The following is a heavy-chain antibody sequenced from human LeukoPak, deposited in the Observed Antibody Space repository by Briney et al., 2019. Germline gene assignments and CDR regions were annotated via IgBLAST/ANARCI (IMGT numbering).Heavy chain of an antibody. V-gene: IGHV1-18*01. Sequence: ASVKVSCKAPGYTFTSYGITWVRQAPGQGLEWMGWISAYNGYTNYAQKLQGRVTMTTDTSTSTAYMELRNLRSDDTAVYYCARVRIVLVPAASSDWFDPWGQGTLVTVSS. D-gene: IGHD2-2*01. CDR2: ISAYNGYT. CDR1: GYTFTSYG. CDR3: ARVRIVLVPAASSDWFDP. J-gene: IGHJ5*02.